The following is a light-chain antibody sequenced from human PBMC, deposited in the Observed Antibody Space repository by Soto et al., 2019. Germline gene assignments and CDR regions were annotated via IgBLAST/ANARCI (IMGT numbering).Light chain of an antibody. Sequence: EIVLTQSPATLSVSPGERATLSCRASQSISSNLAWYQQKPGQVPSLLIYGASTRAADVPARFSGSGSGTEFPLTISRLQPDDFATYYCQQYDSYPLTFGGGTKVDIK. CDR3: QQYDSYPLT. J-gene: IGKJ4*01. V-gene: IGKV3-15*01. CDR2: GAS. CDR1: QSISSN.